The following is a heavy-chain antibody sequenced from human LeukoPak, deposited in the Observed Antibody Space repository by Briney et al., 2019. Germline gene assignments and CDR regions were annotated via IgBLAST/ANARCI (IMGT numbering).Heavy chain of an antibody. Sequence: WIRQPPGKGLEWIGSIYYSGSTYYNPSLKSRVTISVDTSKNQFSLKLSSVTAADTAVYYCARQSTVYYYYMDVWGKGTTVTVSS. V-gene: IGHV4-39*01. D-gene: IGHD2-2*01. J-gene: IGHJ6*03. CDR3: ARQSTVYYYYMDV. CDR2: IYYSGST.